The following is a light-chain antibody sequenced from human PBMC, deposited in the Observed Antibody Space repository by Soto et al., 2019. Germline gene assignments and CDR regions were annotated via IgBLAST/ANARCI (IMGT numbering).Light chain of an antibody. V-gene: IGKV3-20*01. J-gene: IGKJ4*01. CDR2: GAS. CDR1: QSVSSNY. CDR3: HQYSISP. Sequence: EIVLTQSPGTLSLSPGERATLSCRASQSVSSNYLAWYQQKPGQAPRLLIYGASSRATGIPDRFSGSGSGTEFSLTISRLEPEDFAVYYCHQYSISPFRGWTKVEIK.